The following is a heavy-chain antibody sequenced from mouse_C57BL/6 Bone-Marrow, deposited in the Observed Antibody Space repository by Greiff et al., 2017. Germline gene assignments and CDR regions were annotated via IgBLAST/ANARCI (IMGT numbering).Heavy chain of an antibody. J-gene: IGHJ4*01. CDR1: GYTFTDYY. Sequence: EVQLQQSGPVLVKPGASVKMSCKASGYTFTDYYMNWVKQSHGKSLEWIGVINPYNGGTSYNQTFKGKATLTVDKSSSTAYMELNSLTSEDSAVYYCARPLLRYPFYAMDYWGQGTSVTVSS. V-gene: IGHV1-19*01. D-gene: IGHD1-1*01. CDR2: INPYNGGT. CDR3: ARPLLRYPFYAMDY.